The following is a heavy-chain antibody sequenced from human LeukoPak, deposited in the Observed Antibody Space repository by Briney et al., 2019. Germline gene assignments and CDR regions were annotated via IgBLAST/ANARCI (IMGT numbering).Heavy chain of an antibody. CDR2: INPDSGGT. J-gene: IGHJ3*02. V-gene: IGHV1-2*06. Sequence: ASVKVSCKASGYTFTGYYMHWVRQAPGQGLEWMGRINPDSGGTNYAQKFQGRVTMTRDTSISTAYMELSRLRPDDTAVYYCASATYYDSSGYNDAFDIWGQGTMVTVSS. CDR1: GYTFTGYY. D-gene: IGHD3-22*01. CDR3: ASATYYDSSGYNDAFDI.